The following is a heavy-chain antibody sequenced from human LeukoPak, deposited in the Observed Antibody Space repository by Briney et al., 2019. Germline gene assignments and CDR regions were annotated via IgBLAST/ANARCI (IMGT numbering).Heavy chain of an antibody. Sequence: SETLSLTCAVYGGSFSGYYWSWIRQPAGKGLEWIGRIYTSGSTNYNPSLKSRVTMSVDTSKNQFSLKLSSVTAADTAVYYCARGGAAGAFDIWGQGTMVTVSS. J-gene: IGHJ3*02. D-gene: IGHD6-25*01. CDR2: IYTSGST. V-gene: IGHV4-59*10. CDR3: ARGGAAGAFDI. CDR1: GGSFSGYY.